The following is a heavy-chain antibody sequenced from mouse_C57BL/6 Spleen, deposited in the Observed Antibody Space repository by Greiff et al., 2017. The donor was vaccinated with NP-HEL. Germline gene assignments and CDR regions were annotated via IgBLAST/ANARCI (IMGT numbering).Heavy chain of an antibody. D-gene: IGHD1-1*01. CDR1: VYTFTSYW. V-gene: IGHV1-50*01. CDR3: ARVVVATDY. Sequence: QVQLQQPGAELVKPGASVKLSCKASVYTFTSYWMQWVKQRPGQGLEWIGEIDPSDSYTNYNQKFKGKATLTVDTSSSTAYMQLSSLTSEDSAVYYCARVVVATDYWGQGTTLTVSS. CDR2: IDPSDSYT. J-gene: IGHJ2*01.